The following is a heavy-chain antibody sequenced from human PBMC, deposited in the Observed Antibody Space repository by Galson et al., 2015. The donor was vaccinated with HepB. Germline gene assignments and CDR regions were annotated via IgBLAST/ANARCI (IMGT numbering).Heavy chain of an antibody. CDR3: ATGYCTSTSCSRVFDY. CDR1: GFNFIIYR. Sequence: SLRLSCAASGFNFIIYRMTWVRQAPGKGLEWVANINPDGSEKYYVDSVKGRFTISRDNAKNSLYLQMNSLRADDTAVYFCATGYCTSTSCSRVFDYWGRGTLVTVSS. D-gene: IGHD2-2*01. CDR2: INPDGSEK. V-gene: IGHV3-7*01. J-gene: IGHJ4*02.